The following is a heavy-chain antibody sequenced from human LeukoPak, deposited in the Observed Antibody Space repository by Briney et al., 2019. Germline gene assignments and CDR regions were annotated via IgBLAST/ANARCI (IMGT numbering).Heavy chain of an antibody. CDR2: IYTSGST. V-gene: IGHV4-4*09. Sequence: SETLSLTCTVSGGSISSYYWNWIRQPPGKGLEWIGYIYTSGSTNYNPSLKSRVTISVDTSKNQFSLKLSSVTAADTAVYYCARHSSGSYYADYFDYWGQGTLVTVSS. CDR3: ARHSSGSYYADYFDY. D-gene: IGHD1-26*01. CDR1: GGSISSYY. J-gene: IGHJ4*02.